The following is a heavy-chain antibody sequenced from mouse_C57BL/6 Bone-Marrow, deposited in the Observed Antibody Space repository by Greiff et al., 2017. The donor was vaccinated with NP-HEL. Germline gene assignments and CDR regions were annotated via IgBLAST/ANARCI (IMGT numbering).Heavy chain of an antibody. Sequence: QVQLQQPGAELVKPGASVKLSCKASGYTFTSYWMHWVKQRPGRGLEWIGRIDPNSGGTKYNEKFKSKATLTVDKPSSTAYMQISSLTSEDSAVYYCARDSGSSYNYAMDYWGQGTSVTVSS. V-gene: IGHV1-72*01. CDR2: IDPNSGGT. D-gene: IGHD1-1*01. CDR3: ARDSGSSYNYAMDY. J-gene: IGHJ4*01. CDR1: GYTFTSYW.